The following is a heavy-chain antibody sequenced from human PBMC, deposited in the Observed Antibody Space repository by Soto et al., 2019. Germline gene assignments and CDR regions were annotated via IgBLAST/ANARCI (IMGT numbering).Heavy chain of an antibody. J-gene: IGHJ3*01. CDR2: LYDVDGS. CDR3: ASWHEREHAYDV. D-gene: IGHD1-1*01. V-gene: IGHV3-53*01. Sequence: HPGWSLRLSCAAFGLTVSGKKYVAWVRQAPGKGLEWVSALYDVDGSFYADSVKGRFTTSSDSSKTTVYLQMNGLRPDDTAVYYCASWHEREHAYDVWGQGTTVTVSS. CDR1: GLTVSGKKY.